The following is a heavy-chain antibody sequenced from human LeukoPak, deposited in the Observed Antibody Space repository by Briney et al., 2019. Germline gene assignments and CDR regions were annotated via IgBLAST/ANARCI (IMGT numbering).Heavy chain of an antibody. Sequence: GGPLRLSWAASGFTFISYCMSWVRQAPGKGLEWVANIKQDGSEKYYLDSVKGRFTISRDNAKNSLYLQMNSLRAEDTAVYYCARDGDSSGWYGFDYWGQGTLVTVSS. CDR1: GFTFISYC. J-gene: IGHJ4*02. CDR2: IKQDGSEK. D-gene: IGHD6-19*01. V-gene: IGHV3-7*01. CDR3: ARDGDSSGWYGFDY.